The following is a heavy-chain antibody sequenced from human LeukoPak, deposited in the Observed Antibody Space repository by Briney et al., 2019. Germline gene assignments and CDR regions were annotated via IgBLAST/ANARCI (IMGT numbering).Heavy chain of an antibody. CDR2: IYNTGST. V-gene: IGHV4-59*01. J-gene: IGHJ5*02. CDR1: GGSISPYH. D-gene: IGHD5/OR15-5a*01. Sequence: SETLSLTCTVSGGSISPYHWSWVRRPPGKGLEWIGYIYNTGSTNYNPSLKSRVTISVDTSKNQFSLNLTSVTAADTAVYYCVYYSIVSGCFDPWGQGTLVTVSS. CDR3: VYYSIVSGCFDP.